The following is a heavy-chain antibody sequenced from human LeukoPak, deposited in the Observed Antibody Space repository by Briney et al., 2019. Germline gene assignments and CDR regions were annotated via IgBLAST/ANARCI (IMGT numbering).Heavy chain of an antibody. Sequence: ASVKVSCKASGYTFTSYYMHWVRQAPGQGLEWMGIINPSGGSTSYAQKFQGRVTMTRDMSTSTVYMELSSLRSEDTAVYYCARAHYGDSSGYLYDAFDIWGQGTMVTVSS. CDR3: ARAHYGDSSGYLYDAFDI. CDR1: GYTFTSYY. CDR2: INPSGGST. D-gene: IGHD3-22*01. V-gene: IGHV1-46*01. J-gene: IGHJ3*02.